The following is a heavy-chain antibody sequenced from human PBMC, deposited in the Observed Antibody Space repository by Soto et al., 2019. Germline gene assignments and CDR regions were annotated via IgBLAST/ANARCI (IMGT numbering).Heavy chain of an antibody. CDR2: IYYSGST. D-gene: IGHD6-13*01. J-gene: IGHJ4*02. CDR3: AGYSSSWSPPKSDY. V-gene: IGHV4-59*01. Sequence: SETLSLTCTVSGGSISSYYWSWIRQPPGKGLEWIGYIYYSGSTNYNPSLKSRVTISVDTSKNQFSLKLSSVTAADTAVYYCAGYSSSWSPPKSDYWGQGTLVTVSS. CDR1: GGSISSYY.